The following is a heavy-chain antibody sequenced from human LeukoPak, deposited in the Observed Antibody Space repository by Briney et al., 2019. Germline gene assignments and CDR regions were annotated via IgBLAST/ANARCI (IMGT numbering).Heavy chain of an antibody. V-gene: IGHV3-11*01. CDR2: ISSSGGNV. D-gene: IGHD6-19*01. Sequence: GGSLRLSCAASGFTFSDSYMSWIRQAPGKGLEWVSYISSSGGNVYYADSVKGRFTISRDNAKSSLYLQMNSLRAEDTAVYYCARDGTYSSGWYGFYDYWGQGTLVTVSS. CDR1: GFTFSDSY. J-gene: IGHJ4*02. CDR3: ARDGTYSSGWYGFYDY.